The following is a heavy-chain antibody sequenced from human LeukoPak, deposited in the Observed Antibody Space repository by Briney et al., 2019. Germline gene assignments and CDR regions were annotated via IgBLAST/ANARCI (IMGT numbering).Heavy chain of an antibody. CDR1: GFTFSSYS. CDR3: ASGWLVNAFDI. D-gene: IGHD6-19*01. V-gene: IGHV3-21*01. CDR2: ISSSSSYI. Sequence: GGSLRLSCAASGFTFSSYSMNWVRQAPGKGLEWVSSISSSSSYIYYADSVKGRFTISRDNAKNSLYLQMNSLRAEDTAVYYCASGWLVNAFDIWGQGTMVTVSS. J-gene: IGHJ3*02.